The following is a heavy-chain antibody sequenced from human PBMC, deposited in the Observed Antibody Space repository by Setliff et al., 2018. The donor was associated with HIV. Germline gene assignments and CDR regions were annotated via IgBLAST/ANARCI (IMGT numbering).Heavy chain of an antibody. D-gene: IGHD2-21*02. CDR1: GGSISTNSYY. Sequence: SETLSLTCTVSGGSISTNSYYCNWIRQPPGKGPEWIGYIHSSGSTIYNPSLKSRITISLDTSKEQFSLELSSATAADTAVYYCATLDHSGGNFLAYWGQGSLVTVSS. V-gene: IGHV4-61*05. CDR3: ATLDHSGGNFLAY. J-gene: IGHJ4*02. CDR2: IHSSGST.